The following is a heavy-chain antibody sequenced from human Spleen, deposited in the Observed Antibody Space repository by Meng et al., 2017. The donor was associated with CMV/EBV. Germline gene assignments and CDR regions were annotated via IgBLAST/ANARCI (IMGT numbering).Heavy chain of an antibody. J-gene: IGHJ5*02. CDR2: IYYSGST. V-gene: IGHV4-31*03. CDR3: ARVAYYYDATGQWGDWFDP. CDR1: GGSISSSSYY. D-gene: IGHD3-16*01. Sequence: LRLSCTVSGGSISSSSYYWGWIRQHPGKGLEWIGYIYYSGSTYYNPSLKSRVTISVDTSNNQFSLRRTSVTAADTAVYFCARVAYYYDATGQWGDWFDPWGQGILVTVSS.